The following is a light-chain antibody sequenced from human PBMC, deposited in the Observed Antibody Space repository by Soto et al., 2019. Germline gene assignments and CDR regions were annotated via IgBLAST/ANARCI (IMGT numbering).Light chain of an antibody. J-gene: IGKJ2*01. CDR2: GDF. CDR3: HQYNHWPPLYS. Sequence: EVVLTQSPVTLSMSPGERATLSCRASQSVSNNLAWYQQKPGQAPRLLIYGDFTRATGVPARFSGSGSGTEFTLTIAGLQSEDIAIYYCHQYNHWPPLYSFGQGTRLEIK. V-gene: IGKV3-15*01. CDR1: QSVSNN.